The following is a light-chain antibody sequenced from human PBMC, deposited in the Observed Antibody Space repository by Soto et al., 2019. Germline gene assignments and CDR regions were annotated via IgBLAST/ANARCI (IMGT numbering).Light chain of an antibody. V-gene: IGKV3-15*01. CDR1: QSVSSN. Sequence: EIVMTQSPATLSVSPGERATLSCRASQSVSSNLAWYQQKPCQAPRLLIYGASTMATGIPARFSGSGAGTEFTLTIRSLTSKDFAVYYCQQYNNWPTWKFGQGTKVEIK. CDR3: QQYNNWPTWK. J-gene: IGKJ1*01. CDR2: GAS.